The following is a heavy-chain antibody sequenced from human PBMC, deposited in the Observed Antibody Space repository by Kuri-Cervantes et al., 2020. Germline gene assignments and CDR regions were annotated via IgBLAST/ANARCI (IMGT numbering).Heavy chain of an antibody. V-gene: IGHV1-46*01. Sequence: ASVKVSCKAFGYTFTSYYMHWVRQAPGQGLEWMGIINPSGGSTSYAQKFQGRVTMTRDTSTSTVYMELSSLRSDDTAVYYCARVIRSWGGNYYYYGMDVWGQGTTVTVSS. CDR3: ARVIRSWGGNYYYYGMDV. J-gene: IGHJ6*02. CDR1: GYTFTSYY. CDR2: INPSGGST. D-gene: IGHD7-27*01.